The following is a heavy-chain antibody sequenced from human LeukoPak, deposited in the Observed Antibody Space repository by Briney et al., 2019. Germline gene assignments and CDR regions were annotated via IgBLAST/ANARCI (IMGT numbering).Heavy chain of an antibody. Sequence: SETLSLTCHVSGGSMSDYYWNWIRQSPGKGLEWLGYVYFSGVTRYNPSLTSRLTISVDTSKTQFSLRVSFATAADTAVYYCAKTNGKYGVNWYFDVWGRGTLVTVSS. CDR3: AKTNGKYGVNWYFDV. CDR2: VYFSGVT. D-gene: IGHD1-14*01. CDR1: GGSMSDYY. J-gene: IGHJ2*01. V-gene: IGHV4-59*01.